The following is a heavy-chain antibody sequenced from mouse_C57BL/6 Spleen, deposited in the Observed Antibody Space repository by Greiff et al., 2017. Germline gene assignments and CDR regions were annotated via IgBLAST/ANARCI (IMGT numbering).Heavy chain of an antibody. D-gene: IGHD2-10*02. V-gene: IGHV14-4*01. CDR1: GFNIKDDY. Sequence: VQLQQSGAELVRPGASVKLSCTASGFNIKDDYMHWVKQRPEQGLAWIGWIDPANGATEYASKFQGKATITADTSSNTAYLQLSSLTSEDTAVYYCTSGYGKGYFDVWGTGTTGTVSS. J-gene: IGHJ1*03. CDR3: TSGYGKGYFDV. CDR2: IDPANGAT.